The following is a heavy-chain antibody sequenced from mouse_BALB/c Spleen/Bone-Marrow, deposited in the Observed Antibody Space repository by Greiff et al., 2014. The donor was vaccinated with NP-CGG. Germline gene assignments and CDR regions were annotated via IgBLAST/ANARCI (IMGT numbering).Heavy chain of an antibody. CDR1: GFTFKGYY. CDR2: IDPTNGNT. D-gene: IGHD1-2*01. CDR3: ARYCDGYTATFDY. Sequence: EVQLQQSGAELVKPGASVKLSCTASGFTFKGYYMHWVKQRPEQGLEWIGRIDPTNGNTKYDAKFQGKATITADKSSNTAYLQLSSLTSDDTAVYYCARYCDGYTATFDYWGQGTALTVSS. J-gene: IGHJ2*01. V-gene: IGHV14-3*02.